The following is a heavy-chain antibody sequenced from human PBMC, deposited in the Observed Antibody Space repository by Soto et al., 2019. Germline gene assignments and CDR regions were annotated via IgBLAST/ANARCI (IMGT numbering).Heavy chain of an antibody. CDR1: GFTFNDHW. CDR2: INRDGSTT. Sequence: EVQVVESGGGLVQPGGSLRLSCAGSGFTFNDHWMHWVRQGPGKGLEWVSRINRDGSTTTYADSVKGRFTISRDNAKNTLYLQMNSLRAEDTAVYYCARLPVPPPGCGGDCWHFDYWGQGTLVTVSS. D-gene: IGHD2-21*02. CDR3: ARLPVPPPGCGGDCWHFDY. J-gene: IGHJ4*02. V-gene: IGHV3-74*01.